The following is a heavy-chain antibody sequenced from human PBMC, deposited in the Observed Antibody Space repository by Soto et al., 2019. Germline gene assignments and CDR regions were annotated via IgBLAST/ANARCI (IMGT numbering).Heavy chain of an antibody. CDR2: ITSDGKSK. D-gene: IGHD2-21*02. CDR3: ARESGDWPLNWFDP. J-gene: IGHJ5*02. V-gene: IGHV3-74*01. Sequence: LRRSCAASGFNFINHWMHWVRQRPAEGLVWVSRITSDGKSKAYAESVKGRFAISRDNAKNTLYLQMNGLTAEDTAVYYCARESGDWPLNWFDPWGQGTLVTVSS. CDR1: GFNFINHW.